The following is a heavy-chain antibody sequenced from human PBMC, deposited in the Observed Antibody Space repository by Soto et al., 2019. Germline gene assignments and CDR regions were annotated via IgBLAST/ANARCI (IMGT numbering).Heavy chain of an antibody. J-gene: IGHJ6*02. D-gene: IGHD3-10*01. CDR3: AREGGGNYYGSGSYQSTTYYYYGMDV. CDR1: GYTFTSYD. V-gene: IGHV1-8*01. CDR2: MNPNSGNT. Sequence: QVQLVQSGAEVKKPGASVKVSCKASGYTFTSYDINWVRQATGQGLEWMGWMNPNSGNTGYAQKFQGRVTMTRNTSISTAYMELSSLRSEDTAVYYCAREGGGNYYGSGSYQSTTYYYYGMDVWGQGTTVTVSS.